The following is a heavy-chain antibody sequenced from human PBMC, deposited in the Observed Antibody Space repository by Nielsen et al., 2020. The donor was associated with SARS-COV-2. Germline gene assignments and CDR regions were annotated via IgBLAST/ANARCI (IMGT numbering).Heavy chain of an antibody. D-gene: IGHD1-26*01. J-gene: IGHJ4*02. CDR3: ARGVSNPIYSGSYYDY. V-gene: IGHV4-34*01. CDR2: INHSGST. CDR1: GGSFSGYF. Sequence: SETLSLTCAVYGGSFSGYFWTWIRQPPGKGLEWIGEINHSGSTNHNPSLKSRVTMSVDTTKKRFSLNLSSVTAADTAVYYCARGVSNPIYSGSYYDYWGQGTLVTVSS.